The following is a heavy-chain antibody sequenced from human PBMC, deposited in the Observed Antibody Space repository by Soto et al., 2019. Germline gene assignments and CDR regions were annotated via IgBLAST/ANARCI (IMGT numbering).Heavy chain of an antibody. CDR3: ARYYDFWSGYYNDYYYGMDV. D-gene: IGHD3-3*01. J-gene: IGHJ6*02. V-gene: IGHV3-48*03. Sequence: PGGSLRLSCAASGFTFSSYEMNWVRQAPGKGLEWVSYISSSGSTIYYADSVKGRFTISRDNAKNSLYLQMNSLRAEDTAVYYCARYYDFWSGYYNDYYYGMDVWGQGTTVTVSS. CDR2: ISSSGSTI. CDR1: GFTFSSYE.